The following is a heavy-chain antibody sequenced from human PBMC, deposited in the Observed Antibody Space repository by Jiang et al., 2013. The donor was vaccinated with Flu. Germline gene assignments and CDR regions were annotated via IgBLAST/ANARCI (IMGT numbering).Heavy chain of an antibody. CDR3: ARHSSLIPTPSLDWFDP. V-gene: IGHV2-70*04. D-gene: IGHD3-16*01. CDR2: IDWDDKK. J-gene: IGHJ5*02. Sequence: TQTLTLTCTFSGFSLSTRGMRVSWIRQPPGKALEWLGRIDWDDKKFYSTSLKTRLTISKDTSKNQVVLTMTNMDPVDTATYYCARHSSLIPTPSLDWFDPWGQGTLVTVSS. CDR1: GFSLSTRGMR.